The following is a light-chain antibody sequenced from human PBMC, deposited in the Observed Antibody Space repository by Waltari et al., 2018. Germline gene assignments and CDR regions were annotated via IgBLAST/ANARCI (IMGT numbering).Light chain of an antibody. CDR3: SSYAGSNFVV. CDR1: SSDVGGSNY. CDR2: AVS. Sequence: QSALAQPPSASGSPGQSVTLPCPGTSSDVGGSNYVSWYQQHPGKAPKLMIYAVSKRPSGVPDRFSGSKSGNTASLTVSGLQAEDEAAYYCSSYAGSNFVVFGGGTKVTVL. V-gene: IGLV2-8*01. J-gene: IGLJ2*01.